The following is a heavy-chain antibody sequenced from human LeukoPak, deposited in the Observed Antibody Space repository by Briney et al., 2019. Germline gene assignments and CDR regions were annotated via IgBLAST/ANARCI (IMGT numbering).Heavy chain of an antibody. D-gene: IGHD3-22*01. Sequence: SETLSLTCTASGGSISSSSYYWGWIRQPPGKGLEWIGSIYYSGSTYYNPSLKSRVTISVDTSKNQFSLKLSSVTAADTAVYYCARRSRGKYYYDSSGYACYFDYWGQGTLVTVSS. CDR1: GGSISSSSYY. CDR3: ARRSRGKYYYDSSGYACYFDY. CDR2: IYYSGST. V-gene: IGHV4-39*01. J-gene: IGHJ4*02.